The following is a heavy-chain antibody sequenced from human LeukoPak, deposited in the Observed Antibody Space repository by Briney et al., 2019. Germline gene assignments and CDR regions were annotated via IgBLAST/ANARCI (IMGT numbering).Heavy chain of an antibody. CDR3: ARSYYSDSSGYYYLVY. D-gene: IGHD3-22*01. V-gene: IGHV4-38-2*01. J-gene: IGHJ4*02. CDR1: GYSISSGYY. CDR2: IYHCGST. Sequence: SETLSLTCAVSGYSISSGYYWGWIRQPPGKGLEWIGSIYHCGSTYYNPSLKSRVTISVDTSKNQFSLKLSSVTAADTAVYYCARSYYSDSSGYYYLVYWGQGTLVTVSS.